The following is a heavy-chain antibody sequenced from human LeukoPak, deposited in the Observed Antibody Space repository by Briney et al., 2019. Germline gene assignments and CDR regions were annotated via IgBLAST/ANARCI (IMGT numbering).Heavy chain of an antibody. CDR1: GYTFTGYY. D-gene: IGHD3-22*01. CDR2: IKPSSGGT. Sequence: ASVKVSCKASGYTFTGYYMHWVRQAPGQGLEWMGWIKPSSGGTNYAQKFQGRVTMTRDTSISTAYMELSRLRSDDTAVYYCARLYYDSSGYYQTEDYYFDYWGQGTLVTVSS. J-gene: IGHJ4*02. V-gene: IGHV1-2*02. CDR3: ARLYYDSSGYYQTEDYYFDY.